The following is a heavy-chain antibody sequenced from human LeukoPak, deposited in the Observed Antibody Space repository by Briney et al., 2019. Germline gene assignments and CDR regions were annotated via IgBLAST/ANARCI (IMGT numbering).Heavy chain of an antibody. Sequence: PGGSLRLSCAASGFTFSNAWMSWVRQAPGKGLEWVGRIKSKTDGGTTDYAAPVKGRFTISRDDSKNTLYLQMNSLKTEDTAVYYCARDSGYNAFDIWGQGTMVTVSS. CDR2: IKSKTDGGTT. CDR1: GFTFSNAW. D-gene: IGHD5-12*01. V-gene: IGHV3-15*01. J-gene: IGHJ3*02. CDR3: ARDSGYNAFDI.